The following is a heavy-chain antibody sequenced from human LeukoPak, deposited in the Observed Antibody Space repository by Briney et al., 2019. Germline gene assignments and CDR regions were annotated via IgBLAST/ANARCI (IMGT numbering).Heavy chain of an antibody. D-gene: IGHD6-13*01. V-gene: IGHV4-4*07. CDR2: IYTSGST. CDR3: ARVYYSNSYDYWYFDL. Sequence: SETLSLTCTFSGGSISNYDWTWIREPAGKGLEWIGRIYTSGSTNYNPSLKSRVTVSVDTSKNQFSLKLRSVTAADTAVYYCARVYYSNSYDYWYFDLWGRGTLVTVSS. J-gene: IGHJ2*01. CDR1: GGSISNYD.